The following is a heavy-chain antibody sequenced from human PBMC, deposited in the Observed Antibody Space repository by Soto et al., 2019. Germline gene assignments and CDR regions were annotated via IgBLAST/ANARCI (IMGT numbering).Heavy chain of an antibody. CDR2: ISYDGSNK. J-gene: IGHJ4*02. Sequence: PGGSLRLSCAASGFTFSSYGMHWVRQAPGKGLEWVAVISYDGSNKYYADSVKGRFTISRDNSKNTLYLQMNSLRAEDTAVYYCAKAGYSYGYGNSGSWGQGTLVTVSS. CDR1: GFTFSSYG. D-gene: IGHD5-18*01. V-gene: IGHV3-30*18. CDR3: AKAGYSYGYGNSGS.